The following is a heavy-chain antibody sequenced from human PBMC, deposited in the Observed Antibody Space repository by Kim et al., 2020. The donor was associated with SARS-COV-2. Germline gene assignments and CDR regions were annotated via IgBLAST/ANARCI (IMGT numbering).Heavy chain of an antibody. V-gene: IGHV4-59*01. CDR2: IRYSGST. D-gene: IGHD3-22*01. CDR1: GGPISSFY. J-gene: IGHJ5*02. Sequence: SETLSLTCTVYGGPISSFYWSWIRQPPGKGLEWVGDIRYSGSTNYNPSLKSRVTISVDTSKNQFSLKLTSVTAADTAVYYCARAGYYYDSSGYKWFDPWGQGTLVTVSS. CDR3: ARAGYYYDSSGYKWFDP.